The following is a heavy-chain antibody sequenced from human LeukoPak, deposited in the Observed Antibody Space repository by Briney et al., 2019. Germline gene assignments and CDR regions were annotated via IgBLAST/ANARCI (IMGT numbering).Heavy chain of an antibody. V-gene: IGHV3-21*01. Sequence: GGSLRLSCAASGFTFSGYSMNWVRQAPGRGLEWVSCITSRSSYIYYADSVKGRFTISRDNAKNSLYLQMNGLRAEDTAVYYCARDKYGDYVLDYWGQGTLVTVSS. D-gene: IGHD4-17*01. CDR1: GFTFSGYS. CDR3: ARDKYGDYVLDY. J-gene: IGHJ4*02. CDR2: ITSRSSYI.